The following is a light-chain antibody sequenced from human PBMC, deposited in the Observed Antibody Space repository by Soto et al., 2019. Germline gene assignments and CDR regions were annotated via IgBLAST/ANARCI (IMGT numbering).Light chain of an antibody. V-gene: IGKV1-27*01. CDR3: QKYNSAPYT. Sequence: DIQMTQSPSSLSASVGDRVTITCRASQGISNYLAWYQQKPGKVPKLLIYAASTLQSGVPYRFSGSVSGTDFTLTISSLQPEDVATSYCQKYNSAPYTFGQGTKLEIK. J-gene: IGKJ2*01. CDR1: QGISNY. CDR2: AAS.